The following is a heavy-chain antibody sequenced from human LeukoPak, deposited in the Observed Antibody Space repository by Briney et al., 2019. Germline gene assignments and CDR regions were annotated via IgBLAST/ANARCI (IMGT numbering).Heavy chain of an antibody. Sequence: SETLSFTCAVYGESFSRYYWNWIRQPPGKGLEWIGEISHNGSTNYNPSLKSRVTISVDTSKNQFSLKLSSVTAEDTAVYYCARDPIHCSSTSCHYYYYMDVWGKGTTVTVSS. D-gene: IGHD2-2*01. CDR3: ARDPIHCSSTSCHYYYYMDV. J-gene: IGHJ6*03. CDR2: ISHNGST. V-gene: IGHV4-34*01. CDR1: GESFSRYY.